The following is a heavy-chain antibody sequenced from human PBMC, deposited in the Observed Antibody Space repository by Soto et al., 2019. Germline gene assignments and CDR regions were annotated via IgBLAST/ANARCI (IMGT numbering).Heavy chain of an antibody. CDR2: IYYSGST. CDR3: ARDPARGGADYGPVV. D-gene: IGHD4-17*01. J-gene: IGHJ4*02. V-gene: IGHV4-30-4*01. Sequence: PSETLSLTCTVSGGSISSGDYYWSWIRQPPGKGLEWIGYIYYSGSTYYNPSLKSRVTISVDTSKNQFSLKLSSVTAADTAVYYCARDPARGGADYGPVVWGQGTLVTVSS. CDR1: GGSISSGDYY.